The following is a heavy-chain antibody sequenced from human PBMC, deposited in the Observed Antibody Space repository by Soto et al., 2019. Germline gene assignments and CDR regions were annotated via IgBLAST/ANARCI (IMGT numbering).Heavy chain of an antibody. CDR2: IWYDGSNK. V-gene: IGHV3-33*01. Sequence: GGSLRLSCAASGFTSSSYGMHWVRQAPGKGLEWVAVIWYDGSNKYYADSVKGRFTISRDNSKNTLYLQMNSLRAEDTAVYYCARETGYSSGWYVGYWGQGTLVTVSS. J-gene: IGHJ4*02. CDR1: GFTSSSYG. CDR3: ARETGYSSGWYVGY. D-gene: IGHD6-19*01.